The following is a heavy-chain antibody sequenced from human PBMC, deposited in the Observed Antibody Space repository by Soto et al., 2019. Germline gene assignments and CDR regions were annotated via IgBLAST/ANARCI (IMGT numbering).Heavy chain of an antibody. V-gene: IGHV2-5*02. CDR3: ANRDNGGYAGCFDY. Sequence: QITLKESGPTLVKPTQTLTLTCTFSGFSLSTSGVGVCWIRQPPRKALEWLALIYWDDDKRYSPSLKSRLTITKDSSKNQVVLTMTDIDTVETATYYYANRDNGGYAGCFDYWGQGPLVTVSS. CDR2: IYWDDDK. CDR1: GFSLSTSGVG. D-gene: IGHD4-17*01. J-gene: IGHJ4*02.